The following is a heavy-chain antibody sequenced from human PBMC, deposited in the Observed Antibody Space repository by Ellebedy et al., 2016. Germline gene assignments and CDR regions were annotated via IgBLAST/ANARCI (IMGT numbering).Heavy chain of an antibody. Sequence: SETLSLTXAVSGASISSGGYSWSWILQPPGKGLECIGYIYYSGSTTYNPSLKSRVTISVDTSKNQFSLKLSSVTAADTAVYYCARAPGPAYYYDSSGYYNNWFDPWGQGTLVTVSS. CDR3: ARAPGPAYYYDSSGYYNNWFDP. V-gene: IGHV4-61*08. D-gene: IGHD3-22*01. J-gene: IGHJ5*02. CDR1: GASISSGGYS. CDR2: IYYSGST.